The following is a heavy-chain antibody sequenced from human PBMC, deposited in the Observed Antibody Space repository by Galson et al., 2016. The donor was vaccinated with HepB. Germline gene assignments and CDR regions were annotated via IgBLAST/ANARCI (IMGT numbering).Heavy chain of an antibody. Sequence: SVKVSCKASGYAFSSFDITWMRQAPGQALEWMGRIGYDGDTTYAQKFQGRVTMTTDTSTNTAYMELRSLRSDDTAVYYCARDDGDDIFTGYYNWLDPWGQGTLVSVSS. CDR3: ARDDGDDIFTGYYNWLDP. D-gene: IGHD3-9*01. CDR2: IGYDGDT. J-gene: IGHJ5*02. CDR1: GYAFSSFD. V-gene: IGHV1-18*01.